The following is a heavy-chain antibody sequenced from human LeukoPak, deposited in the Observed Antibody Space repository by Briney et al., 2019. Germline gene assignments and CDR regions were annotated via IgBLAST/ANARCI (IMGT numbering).Heavy chain of an antibody. V-gene: IGHV3-30*18. J-gene: IGHJ5*02. CDR1: GSTFSSYG. D-gene: IGHD3-10*01. CDR3: AKDGLYYGSENWFDP. Sequence: GGSLRLSCAASGSTFSSYGMHWVRQAPGKGLEWVAVISYDGSNKYYADSVKGRFTISRDNSKNTLYLQMNSLRAGDTAVYYCAKDGLYYGSENWFDPWGQGTLVTVSS. CDR2: ISYDGSNK.